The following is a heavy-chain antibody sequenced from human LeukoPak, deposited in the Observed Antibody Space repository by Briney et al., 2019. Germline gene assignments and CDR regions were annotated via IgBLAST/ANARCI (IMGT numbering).Heavy chain of an antibody. D-gene: IGHD3-22*01. Sequence: PGGSLRLSCAASGFTFSSYSMNWVRQAPGKGLEWVSSISSSSSYIYYADSVKGRFTISSDNAKNSLYLQMNSLRAEDTAVYYCARDSDSSGYCDYWGQGTLVTVSS. CDR3: ARDSDSSGYCDY. CDR2: ISSSSSYI. CDR1: GFTFSSYS. V-gene: IGHV3-21*01. J-gene: IGHJ4*02.